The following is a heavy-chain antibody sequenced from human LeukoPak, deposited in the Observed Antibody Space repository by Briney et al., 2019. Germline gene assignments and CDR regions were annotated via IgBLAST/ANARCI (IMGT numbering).Heavy chain of an antibody. D-gene: IGHD3-3*01. CDR3: AKTYDFWSGRRPDAFDI. J-gene: IGHJ3*02. CDR1: GFTFSSYA. V-gene: IGHV3-30-3*02. Sequence: PGRSLRLSCAASGFTFSSYAMHWVRQAPGKGLEWVAVISYDENKKDYADSVKGRFTISRDNSKNTLYLQMNSLRAEDTAVYYCAKTYDFWSGRRPDAFDIWGQGTMVTVSS. CDR2: ISYDENKK.